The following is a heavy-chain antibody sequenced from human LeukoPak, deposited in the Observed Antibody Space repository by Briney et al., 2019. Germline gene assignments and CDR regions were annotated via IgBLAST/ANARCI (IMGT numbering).Heavy chain of an antibody. D-gene: IGHD3-10*01. J-gene: IGHJ4*02. V-gene: IGHV3-30-3*01. CDR1: GFTFRNYV. CDR3: AREGYYGSGSPPSLYYDY. CDR2: TSSDLNVE. Sequence: GGSLRLSCAASGFTFRNYVIHWVRQAPGKGLEWVAVTSSDLNVELYADSVKGRFTISRDNSRSTLYLQMNSLRPEDTAIYYCAREGYYGSGSPPSLYYDYWGQGTLVTVSS.